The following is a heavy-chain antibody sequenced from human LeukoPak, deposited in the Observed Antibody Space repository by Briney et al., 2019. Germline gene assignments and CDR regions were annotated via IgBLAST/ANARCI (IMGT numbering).Heavy chain of an antibody. D-gene: IGHD3-22*01. V-gene: IGHV3-23*01. J-gene: IGHJ3*02. CDR3: ANPGGLVVIRLFAFDI. CDR2: ISGSGGST. Sequence: PGGSLRLSCAASGFTFSSYAMSWVRQAPGKGLEWVSAISGSGGSTYYADSVKGRFTISRDNSKNTLYLQMNSLRAEDTAVYYCANPGGLVVIRLFAFDIWGQGTMVTVSS. CDR1: GFTFSSYA.